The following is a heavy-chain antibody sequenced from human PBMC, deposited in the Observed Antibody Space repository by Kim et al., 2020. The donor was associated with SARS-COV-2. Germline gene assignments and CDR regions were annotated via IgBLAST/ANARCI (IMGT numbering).Heavy chain of an antibody. V-gene: IGHV4-39*01. CDR3: ARRQAVAGFDY. CDR1: GGSISSSSYY. CDR2: IYYSGST. D-gene: IGHD6-19*01. Sequence: SETLSLTCTVSGGSISSSSYYWGWIRQPPGKGLEWIGSIYYSGSTYYNPSLKSRVTISVDTSKNQFSLKLSSVTAADTAVYYCARRQAVAGFDYWGQGTLVTVSS. J-gene: IGHJ4*02.